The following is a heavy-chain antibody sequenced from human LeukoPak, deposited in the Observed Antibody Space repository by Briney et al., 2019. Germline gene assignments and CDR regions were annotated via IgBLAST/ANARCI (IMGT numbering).Heavy chain of an antibody. CDR1: GGTFSSYA. Sequence: SVKVSCKASGGTFSSYAISWVRQAPGQGLEWMGGIIPIFGTANYAQKLQDRVTITADKSTSTAYMELSSLRSGDTAVYYCARHYDYVWGGIDYWGQGTLVTVSS. CDR3: ARHYDYVWGGIDY. V-gene: IGHV1-69*06. J-gene: IGHJ4*02. CDR2: IIPIFGTA. D-gene: IGHD3-16*01.